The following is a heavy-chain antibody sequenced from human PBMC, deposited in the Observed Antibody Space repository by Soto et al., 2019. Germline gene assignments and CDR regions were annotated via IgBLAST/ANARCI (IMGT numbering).Heavy chain of an antibody. CDR1: VYTFTSYP. CDR2: INIGNGDT. D-gene: IGHD2-15*01. J-gene: IGHJ5*02. CDR3: AREPLCGGSCYVNWFDP. Sequence: GASVKVSCKASVYTFTSYPIHWVRQAPGQGLEWMGWINIGNGDTKYSQKLQGRVTITRDTSATTTYMEMSSLRSEDTAVYYCAREPLCGGSCYVNWFDPWGQGPLVTVHS. V-gene: IGHV1-3*04.